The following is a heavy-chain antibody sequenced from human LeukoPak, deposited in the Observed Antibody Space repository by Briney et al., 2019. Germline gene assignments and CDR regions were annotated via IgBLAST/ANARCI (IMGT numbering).Heavy chain of an antibody. CDR1: GGSFSGYY. Sequence: SETLSLTCAVYGGSFSGYYWSWIRQPPGKGLEWIGEINHSRSTNYNPSLKSRVTISVDTSKNQFSLKLSSVTAADTAVYYCARRTDYFDYWGQGTLVTVSS. CDR3: ARRTDYFDY. J-gene: IGHJ4*02. CDR2: INHSRST. V-gene: IGHV4-34*01.